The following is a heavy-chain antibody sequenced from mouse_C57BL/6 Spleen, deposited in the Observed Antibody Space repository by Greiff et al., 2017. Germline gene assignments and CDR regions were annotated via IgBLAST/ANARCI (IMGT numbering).Heavy chain of an antibody. CDR3: ARDKIYYGNPGAMDY. Sequence: EVQLQQSGPGLVKPSQSLSLTCSVTGYSITSGYYWNWIRQFPGNKLEWMGYISYDGSNNSNPSLKNRISITRDTSKNQFFLKLNSVTTEDTATYYCARDKIYYGNPGAMDYWGQGTSVTVSS. J-gene: IGHJ4*01. CDR2: ISYDGSN. V-gene: IGHV3-6*01. D-gene: IGHD2-1*01. CDR1: GYSITSGYY.